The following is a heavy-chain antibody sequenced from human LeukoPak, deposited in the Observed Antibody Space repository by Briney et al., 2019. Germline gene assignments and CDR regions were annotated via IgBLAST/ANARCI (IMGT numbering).Heavy chain of an antibody. Sequence: ASVKVSCKASGYTFTGYYMRWVRQAPGQGLQWMGWINPNSGGTNYAQKFQGRVTMTRDTSISTAYMELSRLRSDDTAVYYCARGERITMIVVVMDYWGQGTLVTVSS. D-gene: IGHD3-22*01. CDR3: ARGERITMIVVVMDY. J-gene: IGHJ4*02. CDR2: INPNSGGT. CDR1: GYTFTGYY. V-gene: IGHV1-2*02.